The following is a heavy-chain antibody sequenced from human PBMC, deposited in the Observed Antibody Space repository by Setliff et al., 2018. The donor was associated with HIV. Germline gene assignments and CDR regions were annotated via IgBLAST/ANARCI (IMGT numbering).Heavy chain of an antibody. V-gene: IGHV2-70*11. CDR3: ARMASCGWYPFDY. CDR2: IDWDDDK. J-gene: IGHJ4*02. D-gene: IGHD6-19*01. CDR1: GGSFSGYY. Sequence: TLSLTCAVYGGSFSGYYWSWIRQPPGKALEWLARIDWDDDKYYSTSLKTRLTISKDTSKNQVVLTMTNMDPVDTATYYCARMASCGWYPFDYWGQGTLVTVSS.